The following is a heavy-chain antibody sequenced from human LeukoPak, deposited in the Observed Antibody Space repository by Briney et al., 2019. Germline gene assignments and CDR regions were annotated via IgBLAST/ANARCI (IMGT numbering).Heavy chain of an antibody. V-gene: IGHV3-30*18. D-gene: IGHD6-19*01. CDR3: AKDGIAVADY. CDR1: GFTFSSYG. CDR2: ISYDGSNK. Sequence: PGGSLRLSCAASGFTFSSYGMHWVRQAPGKGLEWVAVISYDGSNKYYADSVKGRFTISRDNSKNTLYLQMNGLRAEDTAVYYCAKDGIAVADYWGQGTLVTVSS. J-gene: IGHJ4*02.